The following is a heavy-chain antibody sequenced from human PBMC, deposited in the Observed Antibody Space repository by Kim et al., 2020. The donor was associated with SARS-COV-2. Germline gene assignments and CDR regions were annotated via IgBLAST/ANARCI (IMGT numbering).Heavy chain of an antibody. D-gene: IGHD1-7*01. CDR3: ARDRQYNWNYVGLGWFDP. J-gene: IGHJ5*02. CDR2: ISSSSSYI. V-gene: IGHV3-21*01. Sequence: GGSLRLSCAASGFTFSSYSMNWVRQAPGKGLEWVSSISSSSSYIYYADSVKGRFTISRDNAKNSLYLQMNSLRAEDTAVYYCARDRQYNWNYVGLGWFDPWGQGTLVTVSS. CDR1: GFTFSSYS.